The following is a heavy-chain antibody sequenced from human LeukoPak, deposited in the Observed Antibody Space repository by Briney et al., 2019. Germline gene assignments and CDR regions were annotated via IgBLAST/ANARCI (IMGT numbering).Heavy chain of an antibody. J-gene: IGHJ4*02. CDR1: GFTFSSYA. D-gene: IGHD3-22*01. CDR2: ISGSGGST. V-gene: IGHV3-23*01. Sequence: HAGGSLRLSCAASGFTFSSYAMSWVRQAPGKGLEWVSAISGSGGSTYYADSVKGRFTISRDNSKNTLYLQMNSLRAEDTAVYYCAKDKGYYDSYPEYYFDYWGQGTLVTVSS. CDR3: AKDKGYYDSYPEYYFDY.